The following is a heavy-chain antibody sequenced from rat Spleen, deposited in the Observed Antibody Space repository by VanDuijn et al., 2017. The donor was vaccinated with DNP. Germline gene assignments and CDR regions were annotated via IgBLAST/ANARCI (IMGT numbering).Heavy chain of an antibody. CDR1: GFTFNKYW. Sequence: EVQLVESGGGLVQPGRSLKLSCVASGFTFNKYWMTWIRQVPGKGLEWVAAITSSGGSTYYPDSVKGRFTISRDNAKNTLYLQMNSLRSEDTATYYCASNSAPYWGQGVMVTVSS. CDR2: ITSSGGST. D-gene: IGHD3-3*01. J-gene: IGHJ2*01. V-gene: IGHV5-31*01. CDR3: ASNSAPY.